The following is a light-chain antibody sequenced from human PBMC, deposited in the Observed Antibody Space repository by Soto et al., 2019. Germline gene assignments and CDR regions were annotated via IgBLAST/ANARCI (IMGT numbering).Light chain of an antibody. Sequence: QLVLTQPRSVSGSPGQSVTISCTGTSSDVGGYDYVSWHQQHPGKAPKVMIYDVSKRPSGVPNRFSGSKSGNTASLTISGLQAEDEADYHCCSYAGSYTFVFGGGTKLTVL. V-gene: IGLV2-11*01. CDR2: DVS. CDR3: CSYAGSYTFV. J-gene: IGLJ2*01. CDR1: SSDVGGYDY.